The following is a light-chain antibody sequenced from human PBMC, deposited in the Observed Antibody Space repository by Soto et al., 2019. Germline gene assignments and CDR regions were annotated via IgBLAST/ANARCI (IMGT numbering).Light chain of an antibody. J-gene: IGLJ1*01. V-gene: IGLV2-14*01. Sequence: QSALTQPASVSGSPGQSITISCTGTSSDVGGYNFVSWYQHHPGKAPKLKIYEVSHRPTGVSNRFSGSKSGNTASLTISGLQAEDEADYYCSSYTSSSTLGVFGTGTKVTVL. CDR3: SSYTSSSTLGV. CDR1: SSDVGGYNF. CDR2: EVS.